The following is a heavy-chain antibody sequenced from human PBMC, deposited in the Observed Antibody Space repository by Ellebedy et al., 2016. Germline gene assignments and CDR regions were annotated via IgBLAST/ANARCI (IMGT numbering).Heavy chain of an antibody. CDR1: GYTFTSYG. V-gene: IGHV1-18*01. CDR3: ARDRKAAAGLSVYYYYYGMDV. D-gene: IGHD6-13*01. J-gene: IGHJ6*02. CDR2: ISTYNGNT. Sequence: ASVKVSXXASGYTFTSYGIIWVRQAPGQGLEWMGWISTYNGNTNYAQKLQGRVTMTTDTSTSTAYMELRSLRSDDTAMYYCARDRKAAAGLSVYYYYYGMDVWGQGTTVTVSS.